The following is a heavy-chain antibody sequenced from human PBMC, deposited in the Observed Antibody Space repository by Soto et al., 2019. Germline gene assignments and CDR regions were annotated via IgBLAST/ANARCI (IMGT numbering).Heavy chain of an antibody. D-gene: IGHD4-17*01. Sequence: EVQLLESGGGLVQPGGSLRLSCAASGFTFSSYTMSWVRQAPGKGLELVSAISASGGSPSYADSVKGRFTSSIYNSKNTLYLEIDGLRAEDTAVYYCAKGVSRYGDQDYFDCWGQGSLVTFSA. CDR2: ISASGGSP. CDR1: GFTFSSYT. J-gene: IGHJ4*02. V-gene: IGHV3-23*01. CDR3: AKGVSRYGDQDYFDC.